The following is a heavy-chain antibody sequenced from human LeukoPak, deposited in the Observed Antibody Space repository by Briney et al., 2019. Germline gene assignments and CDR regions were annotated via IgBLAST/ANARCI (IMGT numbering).Heavy chain of an antibody. CDR1: GYTLTNYF. Sequence: ASVKVSCKASGYTLTNYFMHWVRQAPGQGPEWVGRINPSGGSRTYAPKFQGRVAMTRDTSTSTVYMDLISLRSEDTAVYYCAREASGAFDYWGQGTLVTVSS. CDR2: INPSGGSR. CDR3: AREASGAFDY. D-gene: IGHD6-25*01. J-gene: IGHJ4*02. V-gene: IGHV1-46*01.